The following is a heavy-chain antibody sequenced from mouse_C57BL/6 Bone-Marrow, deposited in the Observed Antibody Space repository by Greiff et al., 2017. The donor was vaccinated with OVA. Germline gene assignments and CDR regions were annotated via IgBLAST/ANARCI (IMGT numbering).Heavy chain of an antibody. J-gene: IGHJ4*01. CDR2: IRSKSNNYAT. D-gene: IGHD1-1*01. Sequence: EVQLVESGGGLVQPKGSLKLSCAASGFSFNTYAMNWVRQAPGKGLEWVARIRSKSNNYATYYADSVKDRFTISRDDSESMLYLQMNNLKTEDTAMYYCVRQDGSSLYAMDYWGQGTSVTVSS. CDR3: VRQDGSSLYAMDY. V-gene: IGHV10-1*01. CDR1: GFSFNTYA.